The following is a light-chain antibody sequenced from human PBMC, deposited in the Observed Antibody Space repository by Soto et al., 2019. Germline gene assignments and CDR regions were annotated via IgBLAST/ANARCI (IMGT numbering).Light chain of an antibody. CDR1: QSVSSN. CDR2: GAS. J-gene: IGKJ1*01. CDR3: QQYNNWPLT. V-gene: IGKV3-15*01. Sequence: ELVIPQSPATLSVSPGEKATLPCRASQSVSSNLAWYQQKPGQAPRLLIYGASTRATGIPARFSGSGSGTEFTLTISSLQSEDFAVYYCQQYNNWPLTFGQGTKV.